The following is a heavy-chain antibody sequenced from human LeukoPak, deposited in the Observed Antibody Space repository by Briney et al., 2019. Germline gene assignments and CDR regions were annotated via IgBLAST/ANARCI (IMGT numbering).Heavy chain of an antibody. CDR2: IRYDASNI. D-gene: IGHD5-24*01. J-gene: IGHJ4*02. Sequence: GGSLRLSCAASGFTFSNYGMHWVRQAPGKGLEWVASIRYDASNIYYADSVKGRFTISRDNSKNTLYLQMNSLRAEDTAVYYCAKDSEDGHNWAPFDYWGQGTLVTVSS. CDR1: GFTFSNYG. CDR3: AKDSEDGHNWAPFDY. V-gene: IGHV3-30*02.